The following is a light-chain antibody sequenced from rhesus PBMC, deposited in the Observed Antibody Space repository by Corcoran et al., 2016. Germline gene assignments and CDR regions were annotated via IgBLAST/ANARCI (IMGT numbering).Light chain of an antibody. Sequence: DIQMTQSPSSLSASVGDRVTITCRASQAISSHLAWYQHKPGEAPKPQNYFASILESGVPSRFSGSRAGTAFTLTISSLQPEYFATYFCQQYNSAPYSFGQGTKVEIK. CDR2: FAS. CDR1: QAISSH. V-gene: IGKV1-37*01. CDR3: QQYNSAPYS. J-gene: IGKJ2*01.